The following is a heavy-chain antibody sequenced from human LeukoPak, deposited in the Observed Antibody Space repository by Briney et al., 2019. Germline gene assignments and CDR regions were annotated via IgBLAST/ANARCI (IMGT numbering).Heavy chain of an antibody. CDR2: IYPGDSDT. V-gene: IGHV5-51*01. Sequence: GESLKISCKGSGYSFTSYWIGWVRQMPGKGLEWMGIIYPGDSDTRYSPSFQGQVTIPADKSISTAYLQWSSLKASDTAMYYCARLNRYGYVSRYYYYMDVWGKGTTVTVSS. CDR3: ARLNRYGYVSRYYYYMDV. CDR1: GYSFTSYW. J-gene: IGHJ6*03. D-gene: IGHD3-16*01.